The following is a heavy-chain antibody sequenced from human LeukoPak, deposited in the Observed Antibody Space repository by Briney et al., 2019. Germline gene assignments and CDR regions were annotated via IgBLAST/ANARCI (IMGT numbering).Heavy chain of an antibody. V-gene: IGHV1-8*01. J-gene: IGHJ5*02. CDR2: MNPNSGNT. Sequence: VASVKVSCKASGYTFTSYDINWVRQATGQGLEWMGWMNPNSGNTGYAQKFQGRVTMTRNTSISTAYMELSSLRSEDTAVYYCARVVVPAAPYNWFDPWGQGTLVTVSS. CDR3: ARVVVPAAPYNWFDP. CDR1: GYTFTSYD. D-gene: IGHD2-2*01.